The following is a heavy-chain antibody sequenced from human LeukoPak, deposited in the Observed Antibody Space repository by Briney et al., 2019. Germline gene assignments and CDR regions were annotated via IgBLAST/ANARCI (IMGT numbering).Heavy chain of an antibody. CDR3: AGGPPHRPSKGYDYVWGSYRYFDY. D-gene: IGHD3-16*02. J-gene: IGHJ4*02. CDR1: GGSISSYY. CDR2: IYYSGST. Sequence: PSETLSLTCTVSGGSISSYYWSWIRQPPGKGLVWIGYIYYSGSTDYNSSLKSRVTMSIDTSKNQFSLKLSSVTAADTAVYYCAGGPPHRPSKGYDYVWGSYRYFDYWGQGTLVTVSS. V-gene: IGHV4-59*12.